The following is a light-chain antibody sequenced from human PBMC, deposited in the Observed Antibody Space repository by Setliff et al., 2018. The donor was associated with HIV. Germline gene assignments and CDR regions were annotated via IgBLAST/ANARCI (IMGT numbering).Light chain of an antibody. Sequence: QSALAQPASLSGSPGQSITISCTGTSSDVGGYNCVPWYQQHPGKAPKLMIYDVSNRPSGVSNRFSGSKSGNTASLTISGLQAEDEADYYCSSNTSKSTYVFGSGTKGTVL. CDR2: DVS. J-gene: IGLJ1*01. CDR3: SSNTSKSTYV. V-gene: IGLV2-14*03. CDR1: SSDVGGYNC.